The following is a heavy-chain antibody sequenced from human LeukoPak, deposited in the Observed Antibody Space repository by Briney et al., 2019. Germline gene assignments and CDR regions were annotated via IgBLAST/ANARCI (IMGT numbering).Heavy chain of an antibody. CDR2: IKQDGSEK. V-gene: IGHV3-7*01. D-gene: IGHD3-3*01. CDR3: ARADRNTIFGVVIWDAFDY. CDR1: GFTLSSYW. Sequence: GGSLRLSCAASGFTLSSYWMSWVRQAPGKGLEWVANIKQDGSEKYYVDSVKGRFTISRDNAKNSLYLQMNSLRAEDTAVYYCARADRNTIFGVVIWDAFDYWGQGTLVTVSS. J-gene: IGHJ4*02.